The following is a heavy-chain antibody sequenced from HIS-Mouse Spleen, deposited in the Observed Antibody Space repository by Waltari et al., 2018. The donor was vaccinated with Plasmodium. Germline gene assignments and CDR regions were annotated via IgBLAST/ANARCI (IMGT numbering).Heavy chain of an antibody. CDR3: ARNGGIAARNWFDP. CDR1: GGSISSYY. D-gene: IGHD6-6*01. Sequence: QVQLQESGPGLVKPSETLSLPCPVSGGSISSYYWSWLRQPPGKGLEWIGYIYYSGSTNYNPSLKSRVTISVDTSKNQFSLKLSSVTAADTAVYYCARNGGIAARNWFDPWGQGTLVTVSS. CDR2: IYYSGST. V-gene: IGHV4-59*01. J-gene: IGHJ5*02.